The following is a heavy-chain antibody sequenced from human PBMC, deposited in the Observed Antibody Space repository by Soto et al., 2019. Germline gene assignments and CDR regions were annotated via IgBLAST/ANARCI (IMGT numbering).Heavy chain of an antibody. V-gene: IGHV4-31*03. CDR1: GGSISSGGYY. D-gene: IGHD3-16*02. CDR3: ARGTYDYVWGSYRYLVDWFDP. J-gene: IGHJ5*02. Sequence: SETLSLTCTVSGGSISSGGYYWSWIRQHPGKGLEWIGYIYYSGSTYYNPSLKSRVTISVDTSKNQFSLKLSSVTAADTAVYYCARGTYDYVWGSYRYLVDWFDPWGQGTLVTVSS. CDR2: IYYSGST.